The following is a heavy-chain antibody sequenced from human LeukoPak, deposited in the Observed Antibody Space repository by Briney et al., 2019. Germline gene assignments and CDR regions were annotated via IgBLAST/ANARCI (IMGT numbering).Heavy chain of an antibody. Sequence: SETLSLTCTVSGGSISSSRYYWGWIRQPPGKGLEWIGSIYYSGSTYYNPSLKSRVTISVDTSKNQFSLKLSSVTAADTAVYYCARIWVTDNWFDPWGQGTLVTVSS. V-gene: IGHV4-39*01. J-gene: IGHJ5*02. CDR3: ARIWVTDNWFDP. CDR1: GGSISSSRYY. D-gene: IGHD2-21*02. CDR2: IYYSGST.